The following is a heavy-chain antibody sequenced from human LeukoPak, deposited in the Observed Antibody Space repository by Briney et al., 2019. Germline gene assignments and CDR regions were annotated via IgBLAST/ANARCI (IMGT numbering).Heavy chain of an antibody. CDR3: ALSYYDILTGQTGAFDI. CDR2: IYYSGST. D-gene: IGHD3-9*01. Sequence: SQTLSLTCTVSGGSISSGGYYWSWIRQHPGKGLEWIGYIYYSGSTYYNPSLKSRVTISVDTSKNQFSLKLSSVTVADTAVYYCALSYYDILTGQTGAFDIWGQGTMVTVSS. CDR1: GGSISSGGYY. J-gene: IGHJ3*02. V-gene: IGHV4-31*03.